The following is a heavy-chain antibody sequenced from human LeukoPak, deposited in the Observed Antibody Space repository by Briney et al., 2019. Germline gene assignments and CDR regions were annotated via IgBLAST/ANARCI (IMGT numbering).Heavy chain of an antibody. V-gene: IGHV4-59*12. CDR3: ARIGPILGAAWVDY. D-gene: IGHD3-3*02. J-gene: IGHJ4*02. CDR2: IFYAGST. Sequence: PSETLSLTCTVSGGSLSSYYWSWIRQPAGKGLEWIGYIFYAGSTYYNPSLKSRVTMSVDTSKNQFSLRLSSVTAVDTAVYYCARIGPILGAAWVDYWGQGTLVSVSS. CDR1: GGSLSSYY.